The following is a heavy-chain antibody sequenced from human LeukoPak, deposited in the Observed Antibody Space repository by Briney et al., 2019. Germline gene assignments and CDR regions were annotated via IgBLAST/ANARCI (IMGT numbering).Heavy chain of an antibody. D-gene: IGHD5-24*01. Sequence: SETLSLTCTVSGGSISSYYWSWIRQPPGKGLEWIGYIYYSGSTNYNPSLKSRVTISVDTSKNQFSLKLSSVTAADTAVYYCARDGGDGFDYWGQGTLVTVSS. J-gene: IGHJ4*02. CDR3: ARDGGDGFDY. CDR2: IYYSGST. CDR1: GGSISSYY. V-gene: IGHV4-59*01.